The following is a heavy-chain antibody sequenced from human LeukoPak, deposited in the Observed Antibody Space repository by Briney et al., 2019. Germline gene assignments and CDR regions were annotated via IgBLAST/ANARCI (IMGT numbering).Heavy chain of an antibody. CDR1: GFTVSSNY. Sequence: PGGSLRLSCVASGFTVSSNYMSWVRQAPGKGLEWVSVIYTSGSTHYADSVKGRFTISRDNSKNTLFLQMNSLRVEDTAVYYCARDGEVGATSLLADFDYWGQGTLVTVSS. CDR2: IYTSGST. J-gene: IGHJ4*02. D-gene: IGHD1-26*01. V-gene: IGHV3-53*01. CDR3: ARDGEVGATSLLADFDY.